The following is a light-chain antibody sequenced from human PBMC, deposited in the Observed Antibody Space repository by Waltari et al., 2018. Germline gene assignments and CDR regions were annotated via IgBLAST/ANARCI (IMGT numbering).Light chain of an antibody. V-gene: IGLV2-8*01. J-gene: IGLJ2*01. CDR2: EVS. Sequence: QSALTQPPSASGSPGQSVTISCTGTSSDVGGYNFVSWYQQHPGKAPKLMIYEVSERPSGVPDRFSGSKSGNTASLTVSGLQTEDESDYYCGSYAGSMTLVFGGGTKLTVL. CDR3: GSYAGSMTLV. CDR1: SSDVGGYNF.